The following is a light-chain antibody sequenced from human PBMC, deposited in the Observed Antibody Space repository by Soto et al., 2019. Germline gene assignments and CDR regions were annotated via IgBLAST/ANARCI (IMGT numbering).Light chain of an antibody. Sequence: QSALTQPASVSGSPGQSITISCTGTSSDVGGYNYVSWYQQHPGKAPKLIIYDVSNRPSGVSNRFSGSKSGNTASLTISGLQAEDEVDYYCSSYTSSSTAVFGGGTKVTVL. CDR3: SSYTSSSTAV. CDR2: DVS. CDR1: SSDVGGYNY. V-gene: IGLV2-14*01. J-gene: IGLJ2*01.